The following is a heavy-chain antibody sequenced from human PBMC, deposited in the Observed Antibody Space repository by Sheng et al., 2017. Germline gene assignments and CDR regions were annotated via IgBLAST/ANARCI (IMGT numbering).Heavy chain of an antibody. CDR2: ITTDNGDT. CDR1: GYTFINYG. D-gene: IGHD5-12*01. Sequence: QVQLEQSGAEVKKPGASVKVSCKTSGYTFINYGISWVRQAPGQGLEWLGWITTDNGDTKYAQKVQGRVTMTTDTSTNTAYMELRSLRSDDTAVYYCAREDSTTYYYYGMDVWGQGTT. V-gene: IGHV1-18*01. CDR3: AREDSTTYYYYGMDV. J-gene: IGHJ6*02.